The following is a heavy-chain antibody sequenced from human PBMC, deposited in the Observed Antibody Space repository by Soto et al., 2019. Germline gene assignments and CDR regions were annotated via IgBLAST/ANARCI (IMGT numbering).Heavy chain of an antibody. Sequence: GGSLRLSCAASGFTFDDYAMHWVRQAPGKGLEWVSGISWNSGSIGYADSVKGRFTISRDNAKNSLYLQMNSLRAEDTALYYCAKDIFYYYDSSGSYLGYWGQGTLVT. D-gene: IGHD3-22*01. V-gene: IGHV3-9*01. CDR1: GFTFDDYA. CDR3: AKDIFYYYDSSGSYLGY. J-gene: IGHJ4*02. CDR2: ISWNSGSI.